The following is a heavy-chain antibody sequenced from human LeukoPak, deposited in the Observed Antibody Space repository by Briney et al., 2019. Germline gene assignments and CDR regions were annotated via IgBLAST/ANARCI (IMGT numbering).Heavy chain of an antibody. CDR1: GYSFTSYW. Sequence: GESLKISFKGSGYSFTSYWMGWVRQMPGRGLEWMGIIYPGDSDTRYSPSFQGQVTISADKSISTAYLQWSSLKASDTAMYYCARHLSSGYDYNNWFDPWGQGTLVTVSS. CDR2: IYPGDSDT. V-gene: IGHV5-51*01. D-gene: IGHD5-12*01. CDR3: ARHLSSGYDYNNWFDP. J-gene: IGHJ5*02.